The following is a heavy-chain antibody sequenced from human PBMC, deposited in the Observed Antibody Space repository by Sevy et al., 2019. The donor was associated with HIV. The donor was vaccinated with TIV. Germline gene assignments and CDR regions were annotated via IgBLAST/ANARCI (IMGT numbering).Heavy chain of an antibody. CDR2: IYTSGST. Sequence: SETLSLTCTVSGGSISSGSYYWSWIRQPAGKGLEWIGRIYTSGSTNYNPSLKSRVTISVDTSKNQFSLKLSFVTAADTAVYYCARGLYYDILTGYYGSQVWGQGTLVTVSS. D-gene: IGHD3-9*01. CDR3: ARGLYYDILTGYYGSQV. CDR1: GGSISSGSYY. V-gene: IGHV4-61*02. J-gene: IGHJ4*02.